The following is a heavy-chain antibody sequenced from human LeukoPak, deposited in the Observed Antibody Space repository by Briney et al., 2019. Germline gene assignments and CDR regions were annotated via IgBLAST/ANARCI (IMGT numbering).Heavy chain of an antibody. J-gene: IGHJ4*02. D-gene: IGHD5-18*01. CDR3: ARSTGGYSYGAKFGLDY. CDR2: IYYSGST. V-gene: IGHV4-31*03. Sequence: SQTLSLTCTVSGGSISSGGYYWSWICQHPGKGLEWIGYIYYSGSTYYNPSLKSRVTISVDTSKNQFSLKLSSVTAADTAVYYCARSTGGYSYGAKFGLDYWGQGTLVTVSS. CDR1: GGSISSGGYY.